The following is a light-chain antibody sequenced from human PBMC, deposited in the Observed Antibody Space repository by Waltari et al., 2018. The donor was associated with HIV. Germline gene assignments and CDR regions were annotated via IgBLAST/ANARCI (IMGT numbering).Light chain of an antibody. Sequence: QSVLTQPPSASGTPGQRVTISCSGRSSNIGSTTDNCYQQLPGTAPKLRTYSNNQRPSGVPDRFSGSKSGTSASLAISGLQSEDEADYYCAAWDDSLNGPWVFGGGTKLTVL. CDR2: SNN. J-gene: IGLJ3*02. V-gene: IGLV1-44*01. CDR3: AAWDDSLNGPWV. CDR1: SSNIGSTT.